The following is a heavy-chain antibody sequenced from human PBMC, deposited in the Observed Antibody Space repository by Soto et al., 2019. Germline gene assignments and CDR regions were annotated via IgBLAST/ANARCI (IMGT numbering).Heavy chain of an antibody. CDR2: IYYSGRT. J-gene: IGHJ5*02. V-gene: IGHV4-31*03. Sequence: PSETLSLTCTVSGGSISSGGYYWTWIRHHPGKGLEWIGYIYYSGRTYYNPSLHSRVSIAVDTTENQFSLKLTSVTAADTSVYYCARGSFSSSSSWFDPWGRGTLVTVSS. CDR3: ARGSFSSSSSWFDP. D-gene: IGHD6-6*01. CDR1: GGSISSGGYY.